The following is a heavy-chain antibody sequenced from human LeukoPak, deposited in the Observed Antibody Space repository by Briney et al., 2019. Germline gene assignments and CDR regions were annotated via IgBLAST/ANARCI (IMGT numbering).Heavy chain of an antibody. Sequence: PGGSLRLSCAASGFTFSSYWMHWVRQAPGKGLVWVSRINSDGISTSYADSVKGRFTISRDNAKNTLYLQMNSLRADDTAVYYCAKGGATVIDYWGQGTTVTVSS. V-gene: IGHV3-74*01. D-gene: IGHD4-17*01. CDR1: GFTFSSYW. CDR3: AKGGATVIDY. J-gene: IGHJ4*03. CDR2: INSDGIST.